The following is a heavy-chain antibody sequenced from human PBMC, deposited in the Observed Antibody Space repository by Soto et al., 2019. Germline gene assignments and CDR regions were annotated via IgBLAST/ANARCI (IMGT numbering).Heavy chain of an antibody. V-gene: IGHV1-3*01. CDR1: GYTFTXXA. CDR3: ARGVVFGETYYYYYMDV. J-gene: IGHJ6*03. CDR2: XNAGNGNT. Sequence: ASVKVSCKASGYTFTXXAXXXXXQXPGQRLEWMGWXNAGNGNTTSSRKFQGRVTITRDTSASTAYMELSSLRSEDTAVYYCARGVVFGETYYYYYMDVWGKGTTVTVSS. D-gene: IGHD3-10*02.